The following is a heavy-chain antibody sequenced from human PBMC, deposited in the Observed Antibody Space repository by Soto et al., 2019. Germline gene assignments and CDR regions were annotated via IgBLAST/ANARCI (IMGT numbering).Heavy chain of an antibody. CDR3: PRGETPPQRDY. D-gene: IGHD6-25*01. CDR2: IYHSGST. J-gene: IGHJ4*02. Sequence: SETLSLTCAVAGGYSSSGGCCRSWIRQPAGKGLEWIGYIYHSGSTNYTPPLKSRVIISVDKSKNQFSLKLSSVTDADTAVYYCPRGETPPQRDYWGQGTLVTVPS. CDR1: GGYSSSGGCC. V-gene: IGHV4-30-2*01.